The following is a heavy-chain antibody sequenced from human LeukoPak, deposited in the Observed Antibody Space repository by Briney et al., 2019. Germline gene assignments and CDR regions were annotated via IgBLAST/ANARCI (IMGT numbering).Heavy chain of an antibody. CDR3: ASVRRGFGESSKYYSYYYMDV. CDR2: IFYSGST. CDR1: GGSISTSSYY. Sequence: SETLSLTCTVSGGSISTSSYYWGWVRQPPGKGLEWIGNIFYSGSTYYSPSLKSRVTISLDTSRNQFSLRLNSVTAADTAVYYCASVRRGFGESSKYYSYYYMDVWGNGTTVPIS. V-gene: IGHV4-39*01. D-gene: IGHD3-10*01. J-gene: IGHJ6*03.